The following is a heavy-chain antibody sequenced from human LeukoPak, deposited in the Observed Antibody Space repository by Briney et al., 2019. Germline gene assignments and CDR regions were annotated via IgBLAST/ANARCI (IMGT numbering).Heavy chain of an antibody. J-gene: IGHJ4*02. D-gene: IGHD6-19*01. CDR2: IYYSGST. CDR3: ARSRGWYRD. Sequence: SETLSLTCTISGGSISSHYWSWIRQPPGKGLEWIGYIYYSGSTNYNPSLKSRVTISVDTSKNQFSLKLSSVTAADTAVYYCARSRGWYRDWGQGTLVTVSS. CDR1: GGSISSHY. V-gene: IGHV4-59*11.